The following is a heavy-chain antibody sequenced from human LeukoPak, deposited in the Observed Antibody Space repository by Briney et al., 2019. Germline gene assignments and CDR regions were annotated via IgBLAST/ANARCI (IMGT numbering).Heavy chain of an antibody. Sequence: PSETLSLTCAVASYSISSGYYWGWIRQPPGKGLEWIGSIYDRGSTHYNPSLKSRVTISVDTSKNQFSLKLSSVTAADTAVYYCARPLTGDAFDIWGQGKMVTVSS. CDR2: IYDRGST. D-gene: IGHD7-27*01. V-gene: IGHV4-38-2*01. J-gene: IGHJ3*02. CDR3: ARPLTGDAFDI. CDR1: SYSISSGYY.